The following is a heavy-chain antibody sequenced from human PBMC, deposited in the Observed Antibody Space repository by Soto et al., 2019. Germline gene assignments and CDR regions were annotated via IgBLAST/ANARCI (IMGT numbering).Heavy chain of an antibody. Sequence: PGGSLRLSCAASGYTFSDYYMSWIRQAPGKGLEWISYIDTSGTKIYYADSVKGRFTISRDNSKNTLYLQMNSLRAEDTAVYYCANGPAVAAKGAAYMDVWGKGTTVTVSS. CDR1: GYTFSDYY. CDR3: ANGPAVAAKGAAYMDV. J-gene: IGHJ6*03. D-gene: IGHD6-19*01. V-gene: IGHV3-11*01. CDR2: IDTSGTKI.